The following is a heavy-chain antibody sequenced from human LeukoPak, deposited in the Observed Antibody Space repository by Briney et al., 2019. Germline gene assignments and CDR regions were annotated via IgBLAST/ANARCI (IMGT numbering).Heavy chain of an antibody. Sequence: GGSVRLSCAASGITFSSFWMSWVRQAPGKGLEWVANIKQDGSEKYYVDSVKGRFTISRDNAKNSLYLQMNSLRAEDTAVYYCARPIVATNLDYWGQGTLVTVSS. V-gene: IGHV3-7*05. CDR2: IKQDGSEK. CDR1: GITFSSFW. J-gene: IGHJ4*02. CDR3: ARPIVATNLDY. D-gene: IGHD5-12*01.